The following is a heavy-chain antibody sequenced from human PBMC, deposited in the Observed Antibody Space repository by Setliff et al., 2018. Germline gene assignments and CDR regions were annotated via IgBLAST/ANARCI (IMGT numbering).Heavy chain of an antibody. D-gene: IGHD6-19*01. CDR3: ARGAPYNTGWYGFDP. CDR1: GYTFTSYG. J-gene: IGHJ5*02. CDR2: ISAYNGNT. Sequence: ASVKVSCKASGYTFTSYGISWVRQAPGQGLEWMGWISAYNGNTNYAQRLRGRVTISRDNSNNTLYLQMNSLRVEDTAVYYCARGAPYNTGWYGFDPWGQGTLVTVSS. V-gene: IGHV1-18*01.